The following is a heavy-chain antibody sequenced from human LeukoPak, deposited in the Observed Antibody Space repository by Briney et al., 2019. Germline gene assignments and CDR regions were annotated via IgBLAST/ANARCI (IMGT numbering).Heavy chain of an antibody. CDR2: ISYDGSNK. D-gene: IGHD6-19*01. J-gene: IGHJ4*02. Sequence: GGSLRLSCAASGFTFSSYWMSGVRQAPGKGLEWVAVISYDGSNKYYADSVKGRFTISRDNSKNTLYLQMNSLRAEDTAVYYCAKDIEEWLVKGGGCFDYWGQGTLVTVSS. CDR1: GFTFSSYW. V-gene: IGHV3-30*18. CDR3: AKDIEEWLVKGGGCFDY.